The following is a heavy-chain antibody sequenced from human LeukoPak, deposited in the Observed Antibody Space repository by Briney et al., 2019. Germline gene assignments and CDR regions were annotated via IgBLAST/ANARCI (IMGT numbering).Heavy chain of an antibody. J-gene: IGHJ1*01. CDR2: INPNSGGT. CDR1: GYTFTGYY. Sequence: ASVKVSCKASGYTFTGYYMHWVRQAPGQGLEGMGWINPNSGGTNYAQKFQGRVTMTRDTSISTAYMELSRLRSDDPAVYYCAGDSSAAGVFQHWGQGTLVTVSS. D-gene: IGHD3-10*01. V-gene: IGHV1-2*02. CDR3: AGDSSAAGVFQH.